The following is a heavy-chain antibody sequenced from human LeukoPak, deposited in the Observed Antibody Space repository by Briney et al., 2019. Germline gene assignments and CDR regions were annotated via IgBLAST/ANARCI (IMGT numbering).Heavy chain of an antibody. CDR2: ISYDGSNK. Sequence: PGGSLRLSCAASGFTFNSFGMHWVRQAPGKGLEWVAVISYDGSNKYFADSVKGRFTISRDNSHNTLYLQMNSLRAEDTAVYYCARGRGAALDYWGQGTLVTVSA. CDR1: GFTFNSFG. V-gene: IGHV3-30*03. J-gene: IGHJ4*02. D-gene: IGHD3-10*01. CDR3: ARGRGAALDY.